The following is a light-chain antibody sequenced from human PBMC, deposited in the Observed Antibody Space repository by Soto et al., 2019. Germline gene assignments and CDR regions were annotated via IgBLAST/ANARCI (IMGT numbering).Light chain of an antibody. CDR3: QQSYSTPRT. V-gene: IGKV1-39*01. CDR2: AAS. Sequence: DIQMTQSASSLSASVGDRVTITCRASQSISSYLNWYQQKPGKAPKLLIYAASSLQSGVPSRFSGSVSGTDFTLTISSLQPEDFATYYCQQSYSTPRTFGQGTKVDI. CDR1: QSISSY. J-gene: IGKJ1*01.